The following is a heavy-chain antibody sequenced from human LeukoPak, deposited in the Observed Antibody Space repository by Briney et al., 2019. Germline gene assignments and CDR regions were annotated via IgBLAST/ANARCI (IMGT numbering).Heavy chain of an antibody. D-gene: IGHD3-10*01. V-gene: IGHV4-34*01. CDR2: INHSGST. CDR3: ARGTRNLKLTMVRGVIITRDAFDI. Sequence: PSETLSLTCAVYGGSFSGYYWSWIRQPPGKGLERIGEINHSGSTNYNPSLKGRVTISVDTSKNQFSLKLSSVTAADTAVYYCARGTRNLKLTMVRGVIITRDAFDIWGQGTMVTVSS. CDR1: GGSFSGYY. J-gene: IGHJ3*02.